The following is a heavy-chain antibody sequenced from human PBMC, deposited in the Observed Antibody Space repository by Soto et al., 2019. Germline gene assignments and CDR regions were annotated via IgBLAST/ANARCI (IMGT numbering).Heavy chain of an antibody. J-gene: IGHJ4*02. CDR2: ISHDGSKK. CDR1: GFTFSSYG. CDR3: VASGLSFDY. V-gene: IGHV3-30*03. Sequence: PGGSRRRSCAASGFTFSSYGIYWVRQAPGKGLECVALISHDGSKKHYADSVKGRFTISRDYSNDTFYLQMNSLRDEDTAVFHCVASGLSFDYWGQGTLVTVSS. D-gene: IGHD3-16*02.